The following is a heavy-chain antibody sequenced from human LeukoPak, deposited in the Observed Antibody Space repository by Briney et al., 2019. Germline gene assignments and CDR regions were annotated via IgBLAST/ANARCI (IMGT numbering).Heavy chain of an antibody. D-gene: IGHD3-22*01. V-gene: IGHV3-30*02. J-gene: IGHJ4*02. CDR2: IRYDGSNK. Sequence: GGSLRLSCAASGFTFSSYGMHWVRQAAGKGLEWVAFIRYDGSNKYYADSVKGRFTISRDNSKNTLYLQMNSLRAEDTAVYYCAKSTIVVAIHYFDYWGQGTLVTVSS. CDR1: GFTFSSYG. CDR3: AKSTIVVAIHYFDY.